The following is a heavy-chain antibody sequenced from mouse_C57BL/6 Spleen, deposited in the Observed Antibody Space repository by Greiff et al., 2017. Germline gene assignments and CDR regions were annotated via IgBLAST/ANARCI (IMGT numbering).Heavy chain of an antibody. CDR3: AREETTVDFDY. D-gene: IGHD1-1*01. CDR1: GYAFSSSW. Sequence: VKLMESGPELVKPGASVKISCKASGYAFSSSWMNWVKQRPGKGLEWIGRIYPGDGDTNYNGKFKGKATLTADKSSSTAYMQLSSLTSEDSAVYFCAREETTVDFDYWGQGTTLTVSS. V-gene: IGHV1-82*01. J-gene: IGHJ2*01. CDR2: IYPGDGDT.